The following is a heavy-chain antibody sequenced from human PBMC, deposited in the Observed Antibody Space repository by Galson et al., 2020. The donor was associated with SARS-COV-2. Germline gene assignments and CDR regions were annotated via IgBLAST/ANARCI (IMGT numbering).Heavy chain of an antibody. CDR2: IYPRDSDT. Sequence: KIGESLKISCQCSGYSFTSYWIRWVLQMPAKGLEWMVIIYPRDSDTRYIPSFQGQVTISADKPISTAYLQWSSLKASDTAMYYWASSSSSWYSGWFDYWGQGTLVTVSS. V-gene: IGHV5-51*01. CDR3: ASSSSSWYSGWFDY. D-gene: IGHD6-13*01. CDR1: GYSFTSYW. J-gene: IGHJ4*02.